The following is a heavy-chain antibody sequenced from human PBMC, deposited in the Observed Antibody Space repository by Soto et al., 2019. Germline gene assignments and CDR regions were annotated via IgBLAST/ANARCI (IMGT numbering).Heavy chain of an antibody. J-gene: IGHJ4*02. CDR1: GGTFSNYP. CDR3: VTQSQTN. CDR2: VIPTFGPA. V-gene: IGHV1-69*14. D-gene: IGHD2-15*01. Sequence: QVQLVQSGAEVKKTGSSVKVSCKATGGTFSNYPITWVRQAPGQGLEWMGGVIPTFGPANYAHNFQGRLTITADKSTSTTSKELTSLRSEDTAVYYCVTQSQTNSGQGTLVNVSS.